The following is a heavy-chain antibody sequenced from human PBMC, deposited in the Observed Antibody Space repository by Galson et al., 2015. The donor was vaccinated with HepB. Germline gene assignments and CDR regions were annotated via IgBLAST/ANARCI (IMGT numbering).Heavy chain of an antibody. J-gene: IGHJ3*02. Sequence: LSLTCTVSGASITSYTYYWGWIRQPPGKGLEWIGSVYYSGSTYYNASLNSRVTISVDTSKNQFSLRLSSVTAADTAVYYCASFVGRPNWRDDLFDIWGQGTMVTVSS. CDR3: ASFVGRPNWRDDLFDI. D-gene: IGHD2-21*01. V-gene: IGHV4-39*01. CDR1: GASITSYTYY. CDR2: VYYSGST.